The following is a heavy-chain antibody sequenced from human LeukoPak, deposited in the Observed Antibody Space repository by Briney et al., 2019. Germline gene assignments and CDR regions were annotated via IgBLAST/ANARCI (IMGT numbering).Heavy chain of an antibody. CDR3: ARGRYRSSTSCYWIDY. V-gene: IGHV3-74*01. CDR2: INGDGSST. CDR1: GFTFSSYW. Sequence: GGSLRLSCAASGFTFSSYWMHWVRQAPGKGLVWVARINGDGSSTSYADSVKGRFTIPRDNAKNTLYLQMNSLRAEDTAVYYCARGRYRSSTSCYWIDYWGQGTLVTVSS. D-gene: IGHD2-2*01. J-gene: IGHJ4*02.